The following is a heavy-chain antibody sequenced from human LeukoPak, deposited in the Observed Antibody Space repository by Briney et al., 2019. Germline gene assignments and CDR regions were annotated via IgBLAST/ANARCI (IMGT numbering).Heavy chain of an antibody. J-gene: IGHJ4*02. CDR2: ISTDGSST. Sequence: PGGSLRLSCAASGFTFSGYRMHWVRQAPGKGLVWVSRISTDGSSTNYADSVKGRFTIPRDNAKNTLYLQMNSLRADDTAVYYCAGGRSGNYGLFDYWGQGTLVTVSS. V-gene: IGHV3-74*01. CDR3: AGGRSGNYGLFDY. D-gene: IGHD1-26*01. CDR1: GFTFSGYR.